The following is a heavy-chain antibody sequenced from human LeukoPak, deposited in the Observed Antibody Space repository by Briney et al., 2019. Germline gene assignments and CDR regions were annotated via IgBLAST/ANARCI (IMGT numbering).Heavy chain of an antibody. CDR3: ARGYSSSWSPNFDF. D-gene: IGHD6-13*01. J-gene: IGHJ4*02. CDR1: GGSFSGYY. V-gene: IGHV4-34*01. CDR2: ITHSGST. Sequence: SETLSLTCAVYGGSFSGYYWSWIRQPPGKGLEWIGEITHSGSTNYNPSLKSRVTISVDTSKNQFSLKLSSVTAADTAVYYCARGYSSSWSPNFDFWGQGTLVTVSS.